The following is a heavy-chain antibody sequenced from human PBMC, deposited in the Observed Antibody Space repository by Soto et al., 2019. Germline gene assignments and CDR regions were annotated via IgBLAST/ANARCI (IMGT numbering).Heavy chain of an antibody. D-gene: IGHD4-17*01. V-gene: IGHV3-23*01. CDR3: AKDLQGQPPHDYGDYGRTRPLFQH. J-gene: IGHJ1*01. CDR2: ISGSGGST. Sequence: GGSLRLSCAASGFTFSSYAMSWVRQAPGKGLEWVSAISGSGGSTYYADSVKGRFTISRDNSKNTRYLQMNSLRAEDTAVYYCAKDLQGQPPHDYGDYGRTRPLFQHWGQGTLVTVSS. CDR1: GFTFSSYA.